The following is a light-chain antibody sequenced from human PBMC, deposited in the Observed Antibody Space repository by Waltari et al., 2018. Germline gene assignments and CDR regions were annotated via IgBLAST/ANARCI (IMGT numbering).Light chain of an antibody. CDR2: AAS. CDR3: QQLDNYPLT. V-gene: IGKV1-9*01. Sequence: DIQLTQSPSFLSASVGDTVTITCRVSQDISGYLAWYQQNPGKAPKLLIYAASTLQTGVPSRFGGSGSGPEFTLTIRSLQPEDFATYYCQQLDNYPLTFGGGTKVEIK. J-gene: IGKJ4*01. CDR1: QDISGY.